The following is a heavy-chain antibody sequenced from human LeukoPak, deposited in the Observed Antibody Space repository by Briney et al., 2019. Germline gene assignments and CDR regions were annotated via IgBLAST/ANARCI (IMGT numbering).Heavy chain of an antibody. V-gene: IGHV1-18*01. Sequence: GASVKVSCKASGYTFTSYGISWVRQAPGQGLEWMGWISAYNGNTNYAEKLQGRVTMTTDTSTSTAYMELSSLRSEDTAVYYCARAKPHPRSGSYEDYWGQGTLVTVSS. J-gene: IGHJ4*02. CDR1: GYTFTSYG. CDR3: ARAKPHPRSGSYEDY. D-gene: IGHD1-26*01. CDR2: ISAYNGNT.